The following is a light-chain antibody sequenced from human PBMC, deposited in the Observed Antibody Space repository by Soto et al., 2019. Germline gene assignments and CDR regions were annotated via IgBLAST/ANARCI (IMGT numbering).Light chain of an antibody. J-gene: IGKJ1*01. V-gene: IGKV3-20*01. CDR1: QSVSSSF. CDR2: GAS. Sequence: EIVLTQSPGTLSLSPGERATLSCRASQSVSSSFLAWYQQKPGQAPRPLIYGASSRATGIPDRFSGSGSGTDFPLIISRLEPEDVAVYYCQQDDSSPWTFGQGTKVEIK. CDR3: QQDDSSPWT.